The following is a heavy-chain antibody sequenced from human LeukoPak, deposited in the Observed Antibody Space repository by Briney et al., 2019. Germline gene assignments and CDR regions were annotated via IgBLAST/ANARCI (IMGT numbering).Heavy chain of an antibody. Sequence: GGSLRLACAASGFTVSSNYMSWVSQAPGKGLERVSVIYSGGSTYYADSVKGRFTISRDNSKNTLYLQMDSLRAEDTAVYYCARGSGWFGELSDWRQGTLVTVSS. CDR2: IYSGGST. CDR3: ARGSGWFGELSD. D-gene: IGHD3-10*01. CDR1: GFTVSSNY. J-gene: IGHJ4*02. V-gene: IGHV3-66*01.